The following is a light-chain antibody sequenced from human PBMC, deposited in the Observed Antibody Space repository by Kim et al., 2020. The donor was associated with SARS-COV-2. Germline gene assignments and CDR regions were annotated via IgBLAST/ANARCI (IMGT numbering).Light chain of an antibody. CDR2: QDK. J-gene: IGLJ3*02. Sequence: SYELTQPPSVSVFPGQTASITCSGDKLGEKYTSWYQQRPGQAPILIIYQDKKRPSGNPERFSGSNSGDTATLTISGTQAMDEADYYCQAWDSKTEVFGGG. CDR3: QAWDSKTEV. CDR1: KLGEKY. V-gene: IGLV3-1*01.